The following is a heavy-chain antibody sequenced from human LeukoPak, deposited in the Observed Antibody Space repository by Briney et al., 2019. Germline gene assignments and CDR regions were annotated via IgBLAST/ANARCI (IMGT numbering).Heavy chain of an antibody. D-gene: IGHD1-14*01. CDR1: GFTFSHYS. CDR3: ARGVPEDY. J-gene: IGHJ4*02. Sequence: GGSLRLSCAASGFTFSHYSMDWGRQAPGQGVEWVSSIGRTSSDIYYADSVKGRLTISRDNAKNSLYLQMNSLRAEDTAVYYCARGVPEDYWGQGTLVTVSS. CDR2: IGRTSSDI. V-gene: IGHV3-21*01.